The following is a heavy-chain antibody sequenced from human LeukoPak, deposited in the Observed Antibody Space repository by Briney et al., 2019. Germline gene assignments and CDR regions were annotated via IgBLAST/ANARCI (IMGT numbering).Heavy chain of an antibody. V-gene: IGHV4-59*08. D-gene: IGHD5-18*01. J-gene: IGHJ4*02. CDR2: IYYRVTS. CDR1: GDSISTYY. Sequence: SETLSLTCTVSGDSISTYYWSWIRQPPGKGLEWIGYIYYRVTSDYNPSLKSRVTMSVDMSTRQISLKLSSVTAADTAVYYCARQTGFSGIRIRRDKARVDYWGQGTLVTVSS. CDR3: ARQTGFSGIRIRRDKARVDY.